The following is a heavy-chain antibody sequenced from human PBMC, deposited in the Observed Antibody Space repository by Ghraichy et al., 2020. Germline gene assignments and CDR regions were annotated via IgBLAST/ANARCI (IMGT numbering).Heavy chain of an antibody. CDR3: TTARRGGVIINPHYAMDV. Sequence: VGGGRRAGGGGVGWGGRVGGNTTGVTTEYPAPVKVRFTMSRDDSKNTLYLQMSSLKTEDKAVYYCTTARRGGVIINPHYAMDVWGQGTTVTVSS. V-gene: IGHV3-15*04. CDR2: VGGNTTGVTT. J-gene: IGHJ6*02. D-gene: IGHD3-3*01.